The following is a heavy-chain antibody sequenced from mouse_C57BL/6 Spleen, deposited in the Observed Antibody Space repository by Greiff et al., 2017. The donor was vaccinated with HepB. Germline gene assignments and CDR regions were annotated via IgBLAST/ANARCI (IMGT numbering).Heavy chain of an antibody. CDR1: GFSFNTYA. CDR2: IRSKSNNYAT. CDR3: VRQYITTVGATRAMDY. J-gene: IGHJ4*01. V-gene: IGHV10-1*01. Sequence: EVQLVESGGGLVQPKGSLKLSCAASGFSFNTYAMNWVRQAPGKGLEWVARIRSKSNNYATYYADSVKDRFTISRDDSESMLYLQMNNLKTEDTAMYYCVRQYITTVGATRAMDYWGQGTSVTVSS. D-gene: IGHD1-1*01.